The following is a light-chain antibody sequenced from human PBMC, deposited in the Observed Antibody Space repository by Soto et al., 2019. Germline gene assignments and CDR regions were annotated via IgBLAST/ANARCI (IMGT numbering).Light chain of an antibody. V-gene: IGKV3D-15*01. CDR3: QQFRNWPWT. CDR1: QSISIN. J-gene: IGKJ1*01. Sequence: EIVLTQSPGTLSVSPGDRVTLSCRASQSISINLAWYQHKPGQAPRLLIHGASTRATGVPARISGSGSGAEFTLTISSLQSEDFAVYYCQQFRNWPWTFGQGTKVEVE. CDR2: GAS.